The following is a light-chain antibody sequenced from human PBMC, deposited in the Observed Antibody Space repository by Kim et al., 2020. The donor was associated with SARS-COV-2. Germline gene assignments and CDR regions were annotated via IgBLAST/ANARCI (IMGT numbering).Light chain of an antibody. Sequence: AAGSTTRSNCGGNSKGGKRVHWYQLRPGKGAALVVHDVRDRPSGITERFSGSNSGNTATLTISGVEAGDEADYYCQVWDLSTDHPAFGGGTQLTVL. CDR3: QVWDLSTDHPA. CDR1: SKGGKR. J-gene: IGLJ2*01. V-gene: IGLV3-21*03. CDR2: DVR.